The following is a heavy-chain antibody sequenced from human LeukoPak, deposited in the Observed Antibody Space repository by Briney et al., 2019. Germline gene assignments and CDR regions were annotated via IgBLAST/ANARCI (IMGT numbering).Heavy chain of an antibody. CDR3: ARDGCSSTSCPPGGY. V-gene: IGHV3-53*01. CDR1: GFTDSSNY. Sequence: GGSLRLSCAASGFTDSSNYMSWVRQAPGKGLEWVSVIYSGGSTYYADSVKGRFTISRDNSKNTLYLQMNSLRAEDTAVYYCARDGCSSTSCPPGGYWGQGTLVTVSS. CDR2: IYSGGST. D-gene: IGHD2-2*01. J-gene: IGHJ4*02.